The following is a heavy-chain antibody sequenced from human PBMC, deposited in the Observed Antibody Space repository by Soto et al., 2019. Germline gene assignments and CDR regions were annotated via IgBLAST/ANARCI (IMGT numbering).Heavy chain of an antibody. CDR1: GLTFSDYY. CDR3: ASHTGYSSGWAFDY. CDR2: ISSSGSST. D-gene: IGHD6-19*01. J-gene: IGHJ4*02. V-gene: IGHV3-11*01. Sequence: QVQLVESGGGLVKPGGSLRLSCAASGLTFSDYYMRWIRQAPRKGLEWVSYISSSGSSTYYVDSVKGRFTISRDNAKNSLYLQMNSLRAEDTAVYYCASHTGYSSGWAFDYWGQGTLVTISS.